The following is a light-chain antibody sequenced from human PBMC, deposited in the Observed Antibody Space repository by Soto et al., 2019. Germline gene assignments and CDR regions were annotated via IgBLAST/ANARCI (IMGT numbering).Light chain of an antibody. CDR1: QSVSSSY. J-gene: IGKJ5*01. Sequence: EIVLTQSPGTLSLSPGERATLSCRASQSVSSSYLAWYQQKPGQAPRLLIYGASSRATGIPGRFSGSGSGTDFTLTISRLEPEDFAVYYCQQYGSSPPITFGQGTRLETK. CDR3: QQYGSSPPIT. CDR2: GAS. V-gene: IGKV3-20*01.